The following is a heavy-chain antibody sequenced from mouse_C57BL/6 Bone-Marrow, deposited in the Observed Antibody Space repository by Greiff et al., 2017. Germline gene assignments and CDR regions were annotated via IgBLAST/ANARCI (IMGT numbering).Heavy chain of an antibody. V-gene: IGHV1-26*01. J-gene: IGHJ2*01. CDR1: GYTFTDYY. CDR3: ARWKYYGSPSFED. CDR2: INPNNGGT. Sequence: EVQLQQSGPELVQPGASVKISCKASGYTFTDYYMNWVKQSHGKSLEWIGDINPNNGGTSYNQKFKGKATLTVDTSSSTAYMELRSLTSEDSAVYDCARWKYYGSPSFEDWGQGTTLTGAS. D-gene: IGHD1-1*01.